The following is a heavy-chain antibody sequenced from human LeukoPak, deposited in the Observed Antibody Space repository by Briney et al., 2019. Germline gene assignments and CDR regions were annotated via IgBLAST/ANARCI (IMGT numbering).Heavy chain of an antibody. V-gene: IGHV1-8*01. J-gene: IGHJ6*03. CDR2: MNPNSGNT. D-gene: IGHD1-26*01. Sequence: ASVKVSCKASGYTFTSYDINWVRQATGQGLEWMGWMNPNSGNTGYAQKFQSRVTMTRNTSISTAYMELSSLRSEDTAVYYCATCSSGLGYYYYMDVWGKGTTVTVSS. CDR1: GYTFTSYD. CDR3: ATCSSGLGYYYYMDV.